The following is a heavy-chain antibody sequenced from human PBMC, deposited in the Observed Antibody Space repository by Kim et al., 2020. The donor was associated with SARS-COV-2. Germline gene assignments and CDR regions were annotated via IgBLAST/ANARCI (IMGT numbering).Heavy chain of an antibody. D-gene: IGHD3-22*01. V-gene: IGHV1-18*01. Sequence: ASVKVSCKASGYTFTSYGISWVRQAPGQGLEWMGWISAYNGNTNYAQKLQGRVTMTTDTSTSTAYMELRSLRSDDTAVYYCARVPSYYDSSGYSLGYYYGMDVWGQGTTVTVSS. CDR3: ARVPSYYDSSGYSLGYYYGMDV. CDR1: GYTFTSYG. J-gene: IGHJ6*02. CDR2: ISAYNGNT.